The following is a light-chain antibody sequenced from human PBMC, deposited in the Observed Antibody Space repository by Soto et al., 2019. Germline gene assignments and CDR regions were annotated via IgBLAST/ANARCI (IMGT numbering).Light chain of an antibody. CDR3: RQRSNWPLVT. CDR1: QSVSSY. J-gene: IGKJ4*01. V-gene: IGKV3-11*01. Sequence: EIVVTQSPATLSLSPGERATLSCRASQSVSSYLAWYQQKPGQAPRLLIYDASNRATGIPARFSGSGSGTDFTLTISSLEPEDFAVYYCRQRSNWPLVTFGGGTKVDIK. CDR2: DAS.